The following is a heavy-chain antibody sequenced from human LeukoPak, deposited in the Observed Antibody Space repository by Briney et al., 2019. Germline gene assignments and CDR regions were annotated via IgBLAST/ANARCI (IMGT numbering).Heavy chain of an antibody. CDR3: TTDRGGWYTYYFDF. D-gene: IGHD3-3*01. V-gene: IGHV3-23*01. J-gene: IGHJ4*02. CDR1: GFIYRRYA. Sequence: GGSLRLSCTLSGFIYRRYAMRWLRQAPGKGLEWVSTISGSGGSTSYADSVKGRFTISRDNSKNTLYLQMNSRRAEETAVYYCTTDRGGWYTYYFDFWGQGTLVTVSS. CDR2: ISGSGGST.